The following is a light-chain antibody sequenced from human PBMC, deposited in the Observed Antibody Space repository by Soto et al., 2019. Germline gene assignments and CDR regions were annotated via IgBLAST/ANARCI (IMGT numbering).Light chain of an antibody. CDR1: SSDVGGYNY. V-gene: IGLV2-14*01. CDR3: SSSTSSSTLSV. CDR2: DVS. J-gene: IGLJ1*01. Sequence: QSALTQPASVSGSPGQSITISCTGTSSDVGGYNYVSWYQQHPGKAPKLMIYDVSNRPSGVSNRFSGSKSGTTASLTISGLQAEDEADYYCSSSTSSSTLSVFATGTKVTVL.